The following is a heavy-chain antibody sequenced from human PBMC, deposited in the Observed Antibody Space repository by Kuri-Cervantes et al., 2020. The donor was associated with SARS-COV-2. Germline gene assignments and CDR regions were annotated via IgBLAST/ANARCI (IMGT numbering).Heavy chain of an antibody. CDR3: ATGSPTGTTSWFDP. CDR1: GYSISSGYY. V-gene: IGHV4-38-2*01. Sequence: SETLSLTCAVSGYSISSGYYWGWIRQPPGKGLEWIGSIYHSGSTYYNPSLKSRVTISVDTSKNQFSLKLSSVTAADTAVYYCATGSPTGTTSWFDPWGQGTLVTVSS. D-gene: IGHD1-7*01. J-gene: IGHJ5*02. CDR2: IYHSGST.